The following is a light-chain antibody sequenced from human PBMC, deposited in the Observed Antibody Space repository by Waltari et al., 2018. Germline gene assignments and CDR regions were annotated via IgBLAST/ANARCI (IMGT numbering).Light chain of an antibody. J-gene: IGKJ1*01. CDR2: DAS. CDR3: QKYGTLPAT. CDR1: QRVSRT. V-gene: IGKV3-20*01. Sequence: EIVLTQSPGTLSLSPGDRATLSCRASQRVSRTLAWYQQKPGQPPRLLIYDASTRATGIPDGFSGSGSGTDFSLTISRLEPEDFAVYYCQKYGTLPATFGQGTKVEIK.